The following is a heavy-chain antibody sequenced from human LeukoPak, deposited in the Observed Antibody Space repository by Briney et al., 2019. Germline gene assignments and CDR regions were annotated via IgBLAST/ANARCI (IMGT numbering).Heavy chain of an antibody. D-gene: IGHD6-19*01. CDR1: GYSFTSYW. CDR2: IYSYDSDT. V-gene: IGHV5-51*01. CDR3: ARHRDSSGRGDYYYYMDV. J-gene: IGHJ6*03. Sequence: ESLKISCKGSGYSFTSYWIGWVRQMPGKGLEWMGIIYSYDSDTRYSPSFQGQVTISADKSISTAYLQWSSLKASDTAMYYCARHRDSSGRGDYYYYMDVWGKGTTVTDSS.